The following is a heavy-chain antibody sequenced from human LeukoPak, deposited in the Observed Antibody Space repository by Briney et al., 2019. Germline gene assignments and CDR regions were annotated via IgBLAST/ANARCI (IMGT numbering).Heavy chain of an antibody. D-gene: IGHD6-19*01. CDR1: GGSISSYY. J-gene: IGHJ4*02. Sequence: SETLSLTCTVSGGSISSYYWSWIRQPAGKGLEWIGRIYTSGSTNYNPSLKSQVTMSVDTSKNQFSLKLSSVTAADTAVYYCARDGTYSSTFDYWGQGTLVTVSS. CDR3: ARDGTYSSTFDY. CDR2: IYTSGST. V-gene: IGHV4-4*07.